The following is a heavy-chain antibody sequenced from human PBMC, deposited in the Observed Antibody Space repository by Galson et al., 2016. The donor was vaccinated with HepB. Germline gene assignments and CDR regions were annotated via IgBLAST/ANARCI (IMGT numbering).Heavy chain of an antibody. Sequence: SETLSLTCTVSGGSISAYYWTWIRQSPGKGLEWIGCIYYGGTTHHNPSLKSRVTISVDTSKNQFSLRLNSVTAADTAVYYCALFGSRTSFAYWGQGALVTVSS. V-gene: IGHV4-59*01. CDR2: IYYGGTT. D-gene: IGHD3-10*02. J-gene: IGHJ4*02. CDR3: ALFGSRTSFAY. CDR1: GGSISAYY.